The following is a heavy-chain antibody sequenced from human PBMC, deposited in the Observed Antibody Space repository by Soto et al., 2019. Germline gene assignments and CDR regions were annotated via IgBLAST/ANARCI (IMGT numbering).Heavy chain of an antibody. Sequence: QVQLQESGPGLVKPSETLSLTCTVSGVSISGYYWTWIRQPAGKGLEWIGRMYISGNTNYNPSLKSRVTMSVDTSKNHFSLKMRSVTAADTAMYYCASDQINQNVFDSWGHGTVVTVSS. V-gene: IGHV4-4*07. CDR3: ASDQINQNVFDS. CDR2: MYISGNT. CDR1: GVSISGYY. J-gene: IGHJ3*01.